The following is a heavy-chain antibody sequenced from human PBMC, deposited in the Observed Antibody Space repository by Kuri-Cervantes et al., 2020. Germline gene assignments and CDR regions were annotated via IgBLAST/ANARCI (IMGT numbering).Heavy chain of an antibody. D-gene: IGHD6-19*01. V-gene: IGHV1-2*02. J-gene: IGHJ1*01. Sequence: ASVKVSCKASGGTFSSYAISWVRQAPGQGLEWMGWINPNTGGTHYAQKFQGRVTMTTDTSINTGYMELNRLRSDDTALYYCARGSFRITVAGYTDYFQHWGQGTLVTVSS. CDR3: ARGSFRITVAGYTDYFQH. CDR1: GGTFSSYA. CDR2: INPNTGGT.